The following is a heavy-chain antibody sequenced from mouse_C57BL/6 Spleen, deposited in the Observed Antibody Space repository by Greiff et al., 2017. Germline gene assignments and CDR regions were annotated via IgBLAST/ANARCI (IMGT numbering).Heavy chain of an antibody. V-gene: IGHV1-69*01. CDR3: ARDGNYGY. CDR2: IDPSDSYT. Sequence: VKLQQPGAELVMPGASVKLSCKASGYTFTSYWMHWVKQRPGQGLEWIGEIDPSDSYTNYNQKFKGKSTLTVDKSSSKAYMQLSSLTSEDSAVYYCARDGNYGYWGQGTTLTVSS. D-gene: IGHD2-1*01. J-gene: IGHJ2*01. CDR1: GYTFTSYW.